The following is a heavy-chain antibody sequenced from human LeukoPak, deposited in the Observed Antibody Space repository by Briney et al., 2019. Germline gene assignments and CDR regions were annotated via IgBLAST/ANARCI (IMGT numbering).Heavy chain of an antibody. CDR1: GGSFISYY. V-gene: IGHV4-34*01. CDR3: ARRYNWNYVFDY. J-gene: IGHJ4*02. Sequence: SETLSLTCTVSGGSFISYYWSWIRQPPGKGLEWIGEINHSGSTNYNPSLKSRVTISVDTSKNQFSLKLSSVTAADTAVYYCARRYNWNYVFDYWGQGTLVTVSS. D-gene: IGHD1-7*01. CDR2: INHSGST.